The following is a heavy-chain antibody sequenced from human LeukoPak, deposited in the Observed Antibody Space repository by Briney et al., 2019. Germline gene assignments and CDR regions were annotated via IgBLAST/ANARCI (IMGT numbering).Heavy chain of an antibody. V-gene: IGHV4-34*01. CDR1: GGSSSDYF. CDR3: ARERGRFGVDY. J-gene: IGHJ4*02. D-gene: IGHD3-10*01. CDR2: INHSGST. Sequence: SETLSLTCAVYGGSSSDYFWSWIRQPPGKGLEWIGEINHSGSTNYNPSLKSRVTISVDTSKNQVSLKLNSVTAADTAVYYCARERGRFGVDYWGQGTLVTVSS.